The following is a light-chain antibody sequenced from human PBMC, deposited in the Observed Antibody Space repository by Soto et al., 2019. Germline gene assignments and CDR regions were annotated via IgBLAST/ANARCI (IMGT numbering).Light chain of an antibody. CDR1: QSVSSSY. Sequence: EIVLTQSPGTLSLSTGEGATLSCRASQSVSSSYIAWYQQRPGQTPSLLIYGASTMATGIPDRFSGSGSGTHFTRTISRLEPGDFAVYYCQHFGGTTFTFGQGTRLEIK. J-gene: IGKJ5*01. CDR2: GAS. CDR3: QHFGGTTFT. V-gene: IGKV3-20*01.